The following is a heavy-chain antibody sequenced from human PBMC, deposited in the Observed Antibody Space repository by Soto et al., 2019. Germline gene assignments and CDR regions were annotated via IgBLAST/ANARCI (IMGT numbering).Heavy chain of an antibody. V-gene: IGHV3-66*04. D-gene: IGHD3-10*01. J-gene: IGHJ4*01. CDR1: GFTVSSTY. CDR2: IWHDGNT. CDR3: ARHGRGHRGPYDY. Sequence: EVQLVESGGGLVQPGGSLRLSCAASGFTVSSTYMSWIRQAPGKGLEWVSVIWHDGNTYYADSLKGRFIISTDNSKNTMYLQKNSLRAEDAATYYYARHGRGHRGPYDYWGQGTMVTISS.